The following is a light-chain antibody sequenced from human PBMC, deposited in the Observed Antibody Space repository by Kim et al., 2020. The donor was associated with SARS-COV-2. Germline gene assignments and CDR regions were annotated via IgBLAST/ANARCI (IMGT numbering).Light chain of an antibody. CDR1: QTIGSH. Sequence: SVTPKETVTITCRANQTIGSHLHWYQKKPDQSPRLLIKYSSQSFSGVPSRFSGSGSGTDSTLTINGLETEDAGSYYCHQTSRLPYTFGQGTKLEIK. V-gene: IGKV6-21*01. J-gene: IGKJ2*01. CDR3: HQTSRLPYT. CDR2: YSS.